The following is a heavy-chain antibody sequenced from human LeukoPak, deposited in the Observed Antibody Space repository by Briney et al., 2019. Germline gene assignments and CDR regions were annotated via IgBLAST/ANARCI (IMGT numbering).Heavy chain of an antibody. V-gene: IGHV3-7*03. CDR3: ARALGVSSGWYGSQH. Sequence: GGSLRLSCAASGFIFSSYWMSWVRPAPGKGPEWVANIKQDGSEKNYVDSVKGRFTISRDNAKNSLYLQMNSLRAEDTAVYYCARALGVSSGWYGSQHWGQGTLVTVSS. D-gene: IGHD6-19*01. J-gene: IGHJ1*01. CDR1: GFIFSSYW. CDR2: IKQDGSEK.